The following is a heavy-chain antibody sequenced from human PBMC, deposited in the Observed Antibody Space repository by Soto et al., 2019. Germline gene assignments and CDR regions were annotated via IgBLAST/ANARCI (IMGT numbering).Heavy chain of an antibody. CDR1: GFTFRNYA. Sequence: GGSLRLSCAASGFTFRNYAMSWVRQAPGKGLEWVSAISGSGGSTYYADSVKGRFTISRDNSKNTLYLQMNSLRAEDTAVYYCAKDTMVRGVSSCFDYWGQGTLVTVS. CDR3: AKDTMVRGVSSCFDY. V-gene: IGHV3-23*01. J-gene: IGHJ4*02. CDR2: ISGSGGST. D-gene: IGHD3-10*01.